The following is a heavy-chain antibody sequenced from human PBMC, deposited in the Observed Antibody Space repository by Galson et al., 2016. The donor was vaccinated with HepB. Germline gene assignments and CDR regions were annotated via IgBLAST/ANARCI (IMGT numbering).Heavy chain of an antibody. V-gene: IGHV1-18*04. CDR2: INAYNGNT. CDR3: ARVARGIPATILNKSYYYYMDV. CDR1: GYTFTSHG. Sequence: SVKVSCKASGYTFTSHGITWVRQAPGQGLEWMGWINAYNGNTNFAQKFQGRVSMTIDTFTSTASMEMRSLRSDDTAVYYCARVARGIPATILNKSYYYYMDVWGKGTTVTVSS. J-gene: IGHJ6*03. D-gene: IGHD2-2*02.